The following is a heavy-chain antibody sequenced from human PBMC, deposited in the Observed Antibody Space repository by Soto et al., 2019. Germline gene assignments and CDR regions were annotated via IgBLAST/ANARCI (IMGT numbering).Heavy chain of an antibody. J-gene: IGHJ4*02. Sequence: ASVKVSCKASGYTFTSYDINWVRQATGQGLEWMGWMNPNNNNTGYAQKFQGRVTMTRNTSISTAYMELSSLRSEDTAVYYCARERGCSGDSCYFFDYWGQGTLVTVSS. CDR3: ARERGCSGDSCYFFDY. CDR2: MNPNNNNT. CDR1: GYTFTSYD. V-gene: IGHV1-8*01. D-gene: IGHD2-15*01.